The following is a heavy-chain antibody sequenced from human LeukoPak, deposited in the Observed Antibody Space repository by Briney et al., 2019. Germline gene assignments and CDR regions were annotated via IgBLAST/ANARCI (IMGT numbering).Heavy chain of an antibody. J-gene: IGHJ3*02. CDR2: IYYSGST. Sequence: SETLSLTCSVSGGSISSYSWSWIRQPPGKGLEWIGYIYYSGSTNYNPSLKSRVTISLDTSKNQFSLRLTSVTAADTAVYYCARDGLLGYSYESFDIWGQGTMVTVSS. CDR3: ARDGLLGYSYESFDI. D-gene: IGHD5-18*01. V-gene: IGHV4-59*12. CDR1: GGSISSYS.